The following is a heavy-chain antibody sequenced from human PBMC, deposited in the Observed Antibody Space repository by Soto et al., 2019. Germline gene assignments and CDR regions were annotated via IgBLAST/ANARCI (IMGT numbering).Heavy chain of an antibody. D-gene: IGHD3-22*01. Sequence: SETLSLTCTVSGGSISSGDYYWSWIRQPPGKGLEWIGYIYDSGSTYYNPSLKSRVTISVETSKNQFSLKLNSVTAADTAVYYCARRADYDSSGYYFLDYWGQGTLVTVSS. CDR3: ARRADYDSSGYYFLDY. J-gene: IGHJ4*02. CDR1: GGSISSGDYY. CDR2: IYDSGST. V-gene: IGHV4-30-4*01.